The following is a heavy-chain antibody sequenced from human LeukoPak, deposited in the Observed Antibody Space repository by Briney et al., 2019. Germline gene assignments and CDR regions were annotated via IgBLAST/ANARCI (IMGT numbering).Heavy chain of an antibody. CDR1: GYTFTSYG. V-gene: IGHV1-18*01. Sequence: GPSVKVSCKASGYTFTSYGISWVRQAPGQGLEWMGWISAYNGNTNYAQKLQGRVTMTTDTSTSTAYMELRSLRSDDAAVYYCARDRLVDYYDSSGYYPPEDWGQGTLVTVSS. CDR3: ARDRLVDYYDSSGYYPPED. D-gene: IGHD3-22*01. J-gene: IGHJ4*02. CDR2: ISAYNGNT.